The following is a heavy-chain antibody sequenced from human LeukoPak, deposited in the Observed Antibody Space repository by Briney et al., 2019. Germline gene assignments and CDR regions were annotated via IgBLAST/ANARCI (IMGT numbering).Heavy chain of an antibody. Sequence: PGGSLRLSCAASGFTFSSYSMNWVRQTPGKGLEWVSSISSRSTYIYYADSVKGRFTISRDNAKNSLYLQMNSLRAEDTAVYYCARSDSSGYFDYWGQGTLVTVSS. CDR1: GFTFSSYS. J-gene: IGHJ4*02. D-gene: IGHD3-22*01. V-gene: IGHV3-21*01. CDR3: ARSDSSGYFDY. CDR2: ISSRSTYI.